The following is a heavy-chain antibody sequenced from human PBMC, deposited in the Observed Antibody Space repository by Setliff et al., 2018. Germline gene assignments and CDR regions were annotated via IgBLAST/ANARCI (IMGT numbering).Heavy chain of an antibody. V-gene: IGHV4-61*02. CDR1: GGSISSGSYY. CDR3: ARDFPTPRIRTDYLGAFDI. Sequence: PSETLSLTCTVSGGSISSGSYYWSWIRQPAGKGLEWIGRIYTSGSTNYNPSLKSRVTISVDTYKNQFSLKLSSVTAADTAVYYCARDFPTPRIRTDYLGAFDIWGQETMVTVSS. CDR2: IYTSGST. D-gene: IGHD4-17*01. J-gene: IGHJ3*02.